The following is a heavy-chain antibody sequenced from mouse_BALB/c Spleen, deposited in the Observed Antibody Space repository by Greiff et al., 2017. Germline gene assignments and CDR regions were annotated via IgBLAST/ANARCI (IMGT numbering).Heavy chain of an antibody. V-gene: IGHV14-4*02. CDR2: IDPENGDT. Sequence: VQLKQSGAELVRSGASVKLSCTASGFNIKDYYMHWVKQRPEQGLEWIGWIDPENGDTEYAPKFQGKATMTADTSSNTAYLQLSSLTSEDSAVYYCARRGTVYAMDYWGQGTSVTVSS. D-gene: IGHD3-3*01. J-gene: IGHJ4*01. CDR3: ARRGTVYAMDY. CDR1: GFNIKDYY.